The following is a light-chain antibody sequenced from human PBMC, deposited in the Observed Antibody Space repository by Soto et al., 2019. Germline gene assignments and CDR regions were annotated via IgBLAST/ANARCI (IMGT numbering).Light chain of an antibody. CDR1: QSVSSSL. Sequence: EIVLTQSPGTLSLSPGERATLSCRASQSVSSSLLAWYQQKPGQAPRLLIYGASSRATGIPDRFSGSGSGTDFTLTISSLEPEDFAVYYCQQYGSSPYTFGQGTKLEIK. V-gene: IGKV3-20*01. CDR2: GAS. CDR3: QQYGSSPYT. J-gene: IGKJ2*01.